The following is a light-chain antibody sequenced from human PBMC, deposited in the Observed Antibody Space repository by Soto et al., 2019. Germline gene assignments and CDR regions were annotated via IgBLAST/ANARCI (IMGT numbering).Light chain of an antibody. V-gene: IGLV4-69*01. CDR3: QTWGTGIQV. Sequence: QSVLTQSPSASASLGASVKLTCTLSSGHSLYAIAWHQQQPEKGPRYLMKLNSDGSHTKGDGIPDRFSGSSSGAERYLTISSLQSEDEADYYCQTWGTGIQVFGGGTKLTVL. CDR2: LNSDGSH. J-gene: IGLJ3*02. CDR1: SGHSLYA.